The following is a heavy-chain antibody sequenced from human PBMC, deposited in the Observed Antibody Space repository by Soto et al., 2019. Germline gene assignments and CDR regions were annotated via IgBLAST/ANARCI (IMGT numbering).Heavy chain of an antibody. J-gene: IGHJ4*02. CDR2: IKEDGSEK. V-gene: IGHV3-7*01. CDR1: GFTFSSSW. Sequence: AGGSLRLSCAASGFTFSSSWMNWVRQAPGKGLEWVAGIKEDGSEKYYVDFVKGRFTISRDNVENSLYLQMNSLRGEDTAVYYCAKDARDSSGYYPDYWGQGTLVTVSS. D-gene: IGHD3-22*01. CDR3: AKDARDSSGYYPDY.